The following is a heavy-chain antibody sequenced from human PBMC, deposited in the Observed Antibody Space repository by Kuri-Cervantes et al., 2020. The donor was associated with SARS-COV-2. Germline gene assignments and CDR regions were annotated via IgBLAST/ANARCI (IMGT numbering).Heavy chain of an antibody. V-gene: IGHV4-4*02. CDR2: IYHGGST. Sequence: SETLSLTCAVSGDSISSDHWWSCVRQPPGKGLEWIGEIYHGGSTNYNPSLKSRVTISIDKSTKQFSLTLRSVTAADTAVYYCARDRKVPANRDAFDSWGPGTMVTVSS. CDR3: ARDRKVPANRDAFDS. D-gene: IGHD2-2*01. CDR1: GDSISSDHW. J-gene: IGHJ3*02.